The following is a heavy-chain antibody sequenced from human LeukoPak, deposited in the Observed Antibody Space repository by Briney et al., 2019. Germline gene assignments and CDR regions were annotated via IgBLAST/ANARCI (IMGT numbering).Heavy chain of an antibody. CDR2: ISSNGGST. J-gene: IGHJ3*02. Sequence: GGSLRLSCAASGFPLSRYAMHWVRQAPGKGLEYVSAISSNGGSTYYANSVKGRFTISRDNSKNTLYLQMGSLRAEDMAVYYCARGRVPAAVDAFDIWGQGTMVTVSS. D-gene: IGHD2-2*01. V-gene: IGHV3-64*01. CDR3: ARGRVPAAVDAFDI. CDR1: GFPLSRYA.